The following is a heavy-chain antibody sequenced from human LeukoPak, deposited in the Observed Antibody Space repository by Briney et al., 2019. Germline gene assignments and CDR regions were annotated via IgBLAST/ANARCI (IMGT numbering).Heavy chain of an antibody. V-gene: IGHV5-51*01. Sequence: GESLKISCKGSGYSFTSYWIGWVRQMPGKGLEWMGIVYPGDSDTRYSPSFQGQVTISADKSISTAYLQWSSLKASDTAMYYCARPGHYGSGSYYNLDYWGQGTLVTVSS. CDR1: GYSFTSYW. CDR2: VYPGDSDT. CDR3: ARPGHYGSGSYYNLDY. D-gene: IGHD3-10*01. J-gene: IGHJ4*02.